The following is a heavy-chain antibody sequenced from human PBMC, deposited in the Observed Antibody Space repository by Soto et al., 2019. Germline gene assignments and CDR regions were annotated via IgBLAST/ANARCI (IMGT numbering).Heavy chain of an antibody. Sequence: ASVKVSCKASENTLGTYSLHWVRQAPGQGLEWMGVINPTTTTTTDAQKFQGRVTMTRDTSTSTVFLELSSLRSGDTAVYYCARDLYSTSWYVRAFDMWGQGTMVTVSS. CDR1: ENTLGTYS. D-gene: IGHD6-13*01. CDR2: INPTTTTT. V-gene: IGHV1-46*03. J-gene: IGHJ3*02. CDR3: ARDLYSTSWYVRAFDM.